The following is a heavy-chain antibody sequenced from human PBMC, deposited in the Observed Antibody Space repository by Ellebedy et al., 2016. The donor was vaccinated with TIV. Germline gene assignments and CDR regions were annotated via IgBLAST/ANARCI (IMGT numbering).Heavy chain of an antibody. CDR2: THHSRGT. CDR1: DESFSVYY. Sequence: SETLSLTXEFNDESFSVYYWSWIRRSPEKGLEWLGETHHSRGTNYKPSLKSRVTISIDTPKKQISLKVTSLTAADTAIYYCARGLGWLQPDNWGQGALVTVSS. D-gene: IGHD4-23*01. CDR3: ARGLGWLQPDN. J-gene: IGHJ4*02. V-gene: IGHV4-34*01.